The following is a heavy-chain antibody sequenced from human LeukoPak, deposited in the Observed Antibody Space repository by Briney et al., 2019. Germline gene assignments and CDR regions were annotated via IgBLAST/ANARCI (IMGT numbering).Heavy chain of an antibody. Sequence: SETLSLTCTVSGGSISSYYWSWIRQPAGKGLEWIGRIYTSGSTNYNPSLKSRVTMSVDTSKNQFSLKLSSVTAADTAVYYCARDAYYYDSSGYYSRNLYFDYWGQGTLVTVPS. D-gene: IGHD3-22*01. V-gene: IGHV4-4*07. CDR3: ARDAYYYDSSGYYSRNLYFDY. CDR2: IYTSGST. J-gene: IGHJ4*02. CDR1: GGSISSYY.